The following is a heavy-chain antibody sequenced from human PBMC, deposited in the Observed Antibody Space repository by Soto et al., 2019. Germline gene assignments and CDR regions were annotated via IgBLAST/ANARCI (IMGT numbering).Heavy chain of an antibody. Sequence: LQLQESGPGLVKPSETLSLTCTVSGGSISNSHYFWAWMRQPPGKGLEWVGTISHTGSPRYNPSLKSRVTISVDTSKNQFSLRLPSVTAADAAVFYCASQIEYTTYFDYWGRGTLVTVSS. CDR3: ASQIEYTTYFDY. CDR1: GGSISNSHYF. CDR2: ISHTGSP. J-gene: IGHJ4*02. D-gene: IGHD1-1*01. V-gene: IGHV4-39*01.